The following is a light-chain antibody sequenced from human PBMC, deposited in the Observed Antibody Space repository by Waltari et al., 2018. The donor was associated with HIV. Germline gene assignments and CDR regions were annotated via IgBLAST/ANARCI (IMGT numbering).Light chain of an antibody. CDR3: AAWDDSLSGPV. Sequence: QSVLTQPPSASGTPGQRFTISCSGSSSNIGSNHVYWYQQLPGTAPKLLIYRNKQRPSWVPDRFSGSRSGTSSSLAIRWPLCEDEADYYCAAWDDSLSGPVFGGGTKLTVL. V-gene: IGLV1-47*01. J-gene: IGLJ2*01. CDR1: SSNIGSNH. CDR2: RNK.